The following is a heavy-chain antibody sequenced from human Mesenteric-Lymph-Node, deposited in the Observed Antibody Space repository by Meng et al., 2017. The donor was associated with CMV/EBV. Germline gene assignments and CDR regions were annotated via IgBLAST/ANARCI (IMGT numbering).Heavy chain of an antibody. J-gene: IGHJ4*02. CDR3: ARRNYGPFDY. Sequence: LTCPFSGFSLTTTGVGVGWIRQPPGKALEWLVLIYWDDDRHYSPSLKNRLTITKDTSKSQVVLTMTNMDPVDTATYYCARRNYGPFDYRGQGTLVTVSS. CDR2: IYWDDDR. V-gene: IGHV2-5*02. CDR1: GFSLTTTGVG. D-gene: IGHD3-16*01.